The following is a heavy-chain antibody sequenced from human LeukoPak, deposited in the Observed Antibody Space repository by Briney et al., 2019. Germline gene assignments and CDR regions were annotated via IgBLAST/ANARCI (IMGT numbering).Heavy chain of an antibody. Sequence: GGSLRLSCAASGFIVSGDFMSWVRQAPGKGLEWVSVIYSDGSTYYADSVKGRFTISRGNSKNTLDLQMTGLRAEDTAVYYCARERGRGRDSPWFDYWGQGTLVTVSS. V-gene: IGHV3-53*01. J-gene: IGHJ4*02. CDR1: GFIVSGDF. D-gene: IGHD1-26*01. CDR3: ARERGRGRDSPWFDY. CDR2: IYSDGST.